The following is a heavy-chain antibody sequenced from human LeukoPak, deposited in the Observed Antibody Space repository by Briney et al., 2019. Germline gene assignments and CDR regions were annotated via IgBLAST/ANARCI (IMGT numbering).Heavy chain of an antibody. CDR2: IYHSGST. CDR1: GYSISSGYY. Sequence: SETLSLTCTVSGYSISSGYYWGWIRQPPGKGLEWIGSIYHSGSTYYDPSPKSRVTISVDTSKNQFSLKLSSVTAADTAVYYCAWRALDFDYWGRGTLVTVSS. CDR3: AWRALDFDY. V-gene: IGHV4-38-2*02. J-gene: IGHJ4*02.